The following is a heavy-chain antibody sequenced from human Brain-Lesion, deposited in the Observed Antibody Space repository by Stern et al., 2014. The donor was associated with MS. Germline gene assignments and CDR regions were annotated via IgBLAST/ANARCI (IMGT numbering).Heavy chain of an antibody. CDR2: VNNDGRRT. CDR1: GFTFSNYG. V-gene: IGHV3-74*01. Sequence: EVQLVESGGGLVQPGGSLRLSCAASGFTFSNYGMHWVRQAPGKALVWVSRVNNDGRRTSYADSVKGRFTMSRDNAKNTLYLQMNSLRVEDTAIYYCARGERWFDSWGQGTLVTVSS. J-gene: IGHJ5*01. CDR3: ARGERWFDS.